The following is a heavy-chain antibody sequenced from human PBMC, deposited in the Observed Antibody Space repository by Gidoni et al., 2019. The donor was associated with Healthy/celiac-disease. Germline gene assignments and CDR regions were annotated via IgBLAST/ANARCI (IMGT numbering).Heavy chain of an antibody. Sequence: QVQLVESGGGVVQPGRSLRLSCAASGFTFSSYGMHWVRQAPGTGLEWVAVRWYDGSNKYYADSVKGRFTISRDNSKNTLYLQMNSLRAEDTAVYYCARDKRPEYYDFWSGYYTYYYYYGMDVWGQGTTVTVSS. J-gene: IGHJ6*02. CDR3: ARDKRPEYYDFWSGYYTYYYYYGMDV. D-gene: IGHD3-3*01. CDR2: RWYDGSNK. CDR1: GFTFSSYG. V-gene: IGHV3-33*01.